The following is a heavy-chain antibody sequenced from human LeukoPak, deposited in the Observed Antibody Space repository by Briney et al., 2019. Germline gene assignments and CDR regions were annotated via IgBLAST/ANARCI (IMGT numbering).Heavy chain of an antibody. V-gene: IGHV3-23*01. CDR1: GFTFSSYA. CDR2: ISGSGGST. D-gene: IGHD2-21*02. J-gene: IGHJ5*02. CDR3: AKTELSVTPRAYCGGDCYSYWFDP. Sequence: GGSLRLSCAASGFTFSSYAMSWVRQAPGKGLEWVSAISGSGGSTYYADSVKGRFTISRDNSKNTLYLQMNSLRAEDTAVYYCAKTELSVTPRAYCGGDCYSYWFDPWGQGTLVTVSS.